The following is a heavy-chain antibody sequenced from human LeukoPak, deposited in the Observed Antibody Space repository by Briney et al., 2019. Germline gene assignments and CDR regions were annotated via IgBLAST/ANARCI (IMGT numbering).Heavy chain of an antibody. CDR3: ARDYYGSGTSQSAGEN. J-gene: IGHJ4*02. V-gene: IGHV5-51*01. CDR1: GYSFTSYW. Sequence: GESLKISCKGSGYSFTSYWIGWVRQMPGKGLEWMGIIYPGDSDTRYSPSFQGQVTIAVDKSISTAYLQWSSLKASDTAMYYCARDYYGSGTSQSAGENWGQGTLVTVSS. D-gene: IGHD3-10*01. CDR2: IYPGDSDT.